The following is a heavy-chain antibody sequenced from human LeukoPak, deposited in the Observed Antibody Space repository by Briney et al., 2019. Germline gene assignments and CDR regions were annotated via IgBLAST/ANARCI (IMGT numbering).Heavy chain of an antibody. D-gene: IGHD3-22*01. CDR1: GFTFRSHA. Sequence: GGSLRLSCVGSGFTFRSHAMSWVRQAPERGLEFVSGIYENGGTTYYADSVKGRFTISRDNSKNTLYLQMNSLRAEDTAVYYCAEPEGGYYDIRPDWGQGTLVTVSS. V-gene: IGHV3-23*01. CDR2: IYENGGTT. J-gene: IGHJ4*02. CDR3: AEPEGGYYDIRPD.